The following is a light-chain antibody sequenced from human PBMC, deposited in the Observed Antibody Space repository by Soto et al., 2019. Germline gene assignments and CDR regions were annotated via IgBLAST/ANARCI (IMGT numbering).Light chain of an antibody. CDR2: DAS. J-gene: IGKJ1*01. Sequence: IHVAHSPSTLSASLLHSVTVTWRSSQSVSTWVAWYQQRPGNALKVLISDASSLQSGVPSRFSGSGSGTEFTLTISRLQPDDFATYYCQQYNSFPWTFGQGTKVDI. CDR3: QQYNSFPWT. CDR1: QSVSTW. V-gene: IGKV1-5*01.